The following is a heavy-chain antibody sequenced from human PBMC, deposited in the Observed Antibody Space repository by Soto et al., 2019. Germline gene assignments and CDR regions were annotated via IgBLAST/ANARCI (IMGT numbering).Heavy chain of an antibody. Sequence: LRLSCAASGFTFSSYGMHWVRQAPGKGLEWVAVISYDGSNKYYADSVKGRFTISRDNSKNTLYLQMNSLRAEDTAVYYCAKDADIVVVVAAPPPDYWGQGTLVTVSS. CDR1: GFTFSSYG. J-gene: IGHJ4*02. CDR2: ISYDGSNK. CDR3: AKDADIVVVVAAPPPDY. D-gene: IGHD2-15*01. V-gene: IGHV3-30*18.